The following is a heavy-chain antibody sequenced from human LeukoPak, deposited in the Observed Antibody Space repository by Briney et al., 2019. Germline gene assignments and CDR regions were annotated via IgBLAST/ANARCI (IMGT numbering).Heavy chain of an antibody. J-gene: IGHJ4*02. CDR3: TTDPVQGGIALFDF. V-gene: IGHV3-15*01. Sequence: GGSLRLSCAASGFTFSNAWMSWVRQAPGKGLEWVGRIKSKTDGGTTDYAAPVKGRFTISRDDSKNTLYLQMSSLKTEDTAVYYCTTDPVQGGIALFDFWGQGTLVTVSS. CDR2: IKSKTDGGTT. CDR1: GFTFSNAW. D-gene: IGHD2-15*01.